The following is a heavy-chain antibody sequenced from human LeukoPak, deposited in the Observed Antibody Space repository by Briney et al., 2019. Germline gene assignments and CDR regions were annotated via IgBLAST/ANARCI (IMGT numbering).Heavy chain of an antibody. CDR1: GFTFSSYG. CDR2: ISYDGSNK. J-gene: IGHJ6*02. V-gene: IGHV3-30*18. Sequence: GGSLRLSCAASGFTFSSYGIHWVRQAPGKGLEWVAVISYDGSNKYYADSVRGRFTISRDNSKNTQYLQMNSLRAEDTAVYYCAKDIVVVPAAIGYYYYYGMDVWGQGTTVTVSS. CDR3: AKDIVVVPAAIGYYYYYGMDV. D-gene: IGHD2-2*01.